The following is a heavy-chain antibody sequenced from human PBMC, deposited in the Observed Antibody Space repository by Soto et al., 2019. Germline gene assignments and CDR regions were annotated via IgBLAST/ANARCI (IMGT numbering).Heavy chain of an antibody. V-gene: IGHV6-1*01. Sequence: SQTLSLTCAISVDSVSSNSAAWNWISQSPSRGLEWLGRTYYRSKWYNDYAVSVKSRITINTDTSKNQFSLQLKSVTPEDTAVYYSARDPAEYSSSLGEGYGIDGWRKGPTITVSS. J-gene: IGHJ6*04. CDR2: TYYRSKWYN. CDR1: VDSVSSNSAA. CDR3: ARDPAEYSSSLGEGYGIDG. D-gene: IGHD6-6*01.